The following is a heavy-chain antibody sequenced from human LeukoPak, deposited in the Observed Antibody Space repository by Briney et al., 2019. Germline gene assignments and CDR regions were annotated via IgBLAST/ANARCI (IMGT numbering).Heavy chain of an antibody. Sequence: SETLSLTCIVSGGSISSSSSYWGWIRQPPGRGLEWIGSIYYSGSTYHNPSLRSRVTTFVDTSKNQVSLNLSSVTAADTAVYYCARFKRAGGWSYFDYWGRGTLVTVSS. CDR3: ARFKRAGGWSYFDY. CDR2: IYYSGST. V-gene: IGHV4-39*01. D-gene: IGHD6-19*01. CDR1: GGSISSSSSY. J-gene: IGHJ4*02.